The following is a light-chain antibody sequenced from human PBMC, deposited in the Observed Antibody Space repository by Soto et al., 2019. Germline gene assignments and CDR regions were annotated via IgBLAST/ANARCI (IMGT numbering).Light chain of an antibody. V-gene: IGKV4-1*01. CDR1: QTLLYRSSKKNY. Sequence: DIVMTQSPDSLAVSLGERATINCKSSQTLLYRSSKKNYLAWYQHKPGQPPNLLIYGASTRESGVPDRFSGRGSETDFTHTISGLQAEDVAVYYCNKYYTIPCTFGKGPRLK. CDR3: NKYYTIPCT. J-gene: IGKJ1*01. CDR2: GAS.